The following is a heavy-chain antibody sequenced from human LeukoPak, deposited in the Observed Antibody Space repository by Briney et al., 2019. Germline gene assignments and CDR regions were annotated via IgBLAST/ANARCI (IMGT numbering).Heavy chain of an antibody. V-gene: IGHV3-20*04. J-gene: IGHJ4*02. CDR2: INGNGGTT. Sequence: PGGSLRLSCAASGFTFNDYGMSWVRQAPGKGLEWVSAINGNGGTTNYADSVKGRFTISRDSVKKSLHLQMNSLRAEDTALYYCAKESDGGSFDIDYWGQGTLVTVSS. CDR3: AKESDGGSFDIDY. D-gene: IGHD1-26*01. CDR1: GFTFNDYG.